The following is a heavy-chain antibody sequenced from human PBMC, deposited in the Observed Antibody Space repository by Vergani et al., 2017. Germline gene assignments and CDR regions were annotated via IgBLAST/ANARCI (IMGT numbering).Heavy chain of an antibody. Sequence: QVQLVQSGAEVKKPGSSVKVSCKASGGTFSSYSTLWVRQAPGQGLEWMGGIIPMFGTTYYAQKFQGRVTITAVKSTSTSYMELNSLRSEDTAVYYCARGGRAKWLVRVYLDSGGKGTLVTVSS. D-gene: IGHD6-19*01. CDR3: ARGGRAKWLVRVYLDS. CDR2: IIPMFGTT. J-gene: IGHJ4*02. CDR1: GGTFSSYS. V-gene: IGHV1-69*06.